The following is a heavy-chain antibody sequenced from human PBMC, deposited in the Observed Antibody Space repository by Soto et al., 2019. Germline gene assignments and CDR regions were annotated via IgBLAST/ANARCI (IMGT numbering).Heavy chain of an antibody. CDR1: GYSFTTYG. V-gene: IGHV1-18*01. Sequence: QDQLVQSGVEVKKPGASVKVSCKASGYSFTTYGITWVRQAPGQVFEWMGWISAYSGNTNYAQKFQGRVTMTTDASTSTAYLELRSLRSDDTAVYYCARDRGVAPPVAGNTHYYYYMDVWGKGTTVTVSS. CDR3: ARDRGVAPPVAGNTHYYYYMDV. J-gene: IGHJ6*03. D-gene: IGHD6-19*01. CDR2: ISAYSGNT.